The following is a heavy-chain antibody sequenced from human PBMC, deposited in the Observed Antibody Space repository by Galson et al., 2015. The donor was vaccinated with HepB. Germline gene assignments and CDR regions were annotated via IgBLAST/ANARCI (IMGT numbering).Heavy chain of an antibody. CDR3: AKGMAAAGIRGNWFDA. Sequence: SLRLSCAASGFTFNTYAMSWVRQAPGKGLEWVSVMSGSGRFTDYANSVKGRFAISRDNSKNTLYLQMISLRAEDTAFYQCAKGMAAAGIRGNWFDAWGQGTLVTVSS. J-gene: IGHJ5*02. CDR2: MSGSGRFT. V-gene: IGHV3-23*01. D-gene: IGHD6-13*01. CDR1: GFTFNTYA.